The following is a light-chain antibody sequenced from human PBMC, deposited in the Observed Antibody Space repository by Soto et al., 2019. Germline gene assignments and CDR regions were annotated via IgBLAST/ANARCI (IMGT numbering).Light chain of an antibody. Sequence: EIVLTQSPGTLSLSPGERATLSCRASHSVSSRYLAWYQQKPGQAPRLLIYGASSRATGIPGRFSGSGSGTDFTLTIRRLEPEDFAVYYCQQYGSSPYTFGQGTKLEIK. J-gene: IGKJ2*01. CDR3: QQYGSSPYT. V-gene: IGKV3-20*01. CDR1: HSVSSRY. CDR2: GAS.